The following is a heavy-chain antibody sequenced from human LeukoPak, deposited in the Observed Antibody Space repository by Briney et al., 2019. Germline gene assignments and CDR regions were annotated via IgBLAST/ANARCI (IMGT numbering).Heavy chain of an antibody. CDR3: ARGVGYCSSTSCYYYYGMDV. Sequence: SETLSLTCTVSGGSISGYYWNWIRQPAGKGLEWIGRIYPSGSTNYNPSLKSRVTMSVDTSKNQFSLKLSSVTAADTAVYYCARGVGYCSSTSCYYYYGMDVWGQGTTVTVSS. J-gene: IGHJ6*02. CDR1: GGSISGYY. CDR2: IYPSGST. V-gene: IGHV4-4*07. D-gene: IGHD2-2*01.